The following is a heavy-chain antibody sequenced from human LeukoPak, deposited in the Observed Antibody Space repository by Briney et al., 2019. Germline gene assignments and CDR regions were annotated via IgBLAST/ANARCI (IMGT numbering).Heavy chain of an antibody. CDR3: ARLSRLFYYDSSGYFDY. CDR2: IYYSGST. D-gene: IGHD3-22*01. V-gene: IGHV4-39*01. Sequence: SGTLSLTCTVSGGSISSSSYYWGWIRQPPGKGLEWIGSIYYSGSTYYNPSLKSRVTISVDTSKNQFSLKLSSVTAADTAVYYCARLSRLFYYDSSGYFDYWGQGTLVTVSS. J-gene: IGHJ4*02. CDR1: GGSISSSSYY.